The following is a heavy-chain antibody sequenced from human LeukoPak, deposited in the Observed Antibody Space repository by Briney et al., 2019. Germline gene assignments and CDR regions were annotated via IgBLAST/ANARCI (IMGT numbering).Heavy chain of an antibody. J-gene: IGHJ6*02. V-gene: IGHV3-30*18. CDR3: AKYGAKFKYYYYYGMDV. CDR2: ISHDGSNK. CDR1: GFTFTAYG. Sequence: GGSLRLSCAASGFTFTAYGMHWVRQAPGKGLEWVAVISHDGSNKYYAESAKGRFNIARDETKNTLYLQMNSLRADDTAIYYCAKYGAKFKYYYYYGMDVWGQGTTVTVSS. D-gene: IGHD3-10*01.